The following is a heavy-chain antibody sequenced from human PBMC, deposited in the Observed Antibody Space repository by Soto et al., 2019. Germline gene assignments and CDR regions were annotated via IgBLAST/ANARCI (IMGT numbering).Heavy chain of an antibody. CDR1: GYTFTSYD. CDR2: MNPNSGNT. CDR3: ARDRKVAGFWSSYPRWFDP. D-gene: IGHD3-3*01. J-gene: IGHJ5*02. Sequence: QVQLVQSGAEVQKPGASVKVSCKASGYTFTSYDIIWVRQATGQGLEWMGWMNPNSGNTGYAQKFQGRVTMTRNTSISTAYMELSSLRSEDTAVYYCARDRKVAGFWSSYPRWFDPWGQGTLVTVSS. V-gene: IGHV1-8*01.